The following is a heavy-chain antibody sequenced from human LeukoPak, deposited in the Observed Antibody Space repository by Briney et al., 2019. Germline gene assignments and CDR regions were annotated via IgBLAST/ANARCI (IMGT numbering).Heavy chain of an antibody. V-gene: IGHV1-2*02. Sequence: ASVKVSCQASAHSFTDYHMHWVRQAPGQGLEWMGWINPKSGGTNYAQQFQGRVTMTRDTSISTAYMELTRLTSDDTAVYYCARLLSGYDYFAMVYFDYWGQGTLVTVSS. J-gene: IGHJ4*02. CDR1: AHSFTDYH. CDR2: INPKSGGT. CDR3: ARLLSGYDYFAMVYFDY. D-gene: IGHD5-12*01.